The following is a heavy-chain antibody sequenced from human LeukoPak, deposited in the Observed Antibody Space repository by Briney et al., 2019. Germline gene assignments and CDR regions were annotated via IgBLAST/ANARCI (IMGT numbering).Heavy chain of an antibody. V-gene: IGHV1-69*13. Sequence: ASVKVSCKASGGTFSSYAISWVRQATGQGLEWMGGIIPIFGTANYAQKFQGRVTITADESTSTAYMELSSLRSEDTAVYYCARGAPAYCGGDCYSPFDYWGQGTLVTVSS. CDR3: ARGAPAYCGGDCYSPFDY. CDR1: GGTFSSYA. D-gene: IGHD2-21*02. CDR2: IIPIFGTA. J-gene: IGHJ4*02.